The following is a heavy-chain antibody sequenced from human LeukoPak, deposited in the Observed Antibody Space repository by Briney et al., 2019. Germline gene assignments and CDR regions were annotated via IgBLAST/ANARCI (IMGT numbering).Heavy chain of an antibody. CDR1: GYSFTSYW. CDR3: ARNQKGVYDYGDYAGGMDV. V-gene: IGHV5-51*01. CDR2: IYPGDSDT. Sequence: GGSLKISCKGSGYSFTSYWIGWVRQMPGKGLEWMGIIYPGDSDTRYSPSFQGQVTISADKSISTAYLQWSSLKASDTAMYYCARNQKGVYDYGDYAGGMDVWGQGTTVTVSS. J-gene: IGHJ6*02. D-gene: IGHD4-17*01.